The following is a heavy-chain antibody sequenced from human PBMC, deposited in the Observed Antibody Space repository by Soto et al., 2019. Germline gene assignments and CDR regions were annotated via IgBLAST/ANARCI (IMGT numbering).Heavy chain of an antibody. CDR3: AREGLLWFGELSYYGMDV. Sequence: CKACGESFKSSAMHWACQETGQRLEWMGWINAGNGNTKYSQKFQGRVTITRDTSASTAYMELSSLRSEDTAVYYCAREGLLWFGELSYYGMDVWGQGTTVTVSS. CDR2: INAGNGNT. D-gene: IGHD3-10*01. J-gene: IGHJ6*02. V-gene: IGHV1-3*01. CDR1: GESFKSSA.